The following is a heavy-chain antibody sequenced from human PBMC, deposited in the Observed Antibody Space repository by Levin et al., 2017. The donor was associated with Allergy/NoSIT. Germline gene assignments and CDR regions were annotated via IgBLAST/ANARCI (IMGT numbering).Heavy chain of an antibody. CDR2: ISGSGGST. V-gene: IGHV3-23*01. Sequence: GESLKISCAASGFTFSSYAMSWVRQAPGKGLEWVSAISGSGGSTYYADSVKGRFTISRDNSKNTLYLQMNSLRAEDTAVYYCAKDLDYDPPTDYWGQGTLVTVSS. D-gene: IGHD4-17*01. CDR1: GFTFSSYA. CDR3: AKDLDYDPPTDY. J-gene: IGHJ4*02.